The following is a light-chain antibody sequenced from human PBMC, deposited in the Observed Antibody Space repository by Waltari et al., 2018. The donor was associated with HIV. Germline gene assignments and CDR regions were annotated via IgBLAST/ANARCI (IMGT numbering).Light chain of an antibody. CDR2: YDS. Sequence: SYVLTQPPSVSVAPGTTARITCGGNNTGSKSMHWYQQKPGQAPVLVIYYDSDRPSGIPERFSGSNSGNTATLTISRVEAGDEADYYCQVWDSSSDHPNWVFGGGTKLTVL. J-gene: IGLJ3*02. CDR1: NTGSKS. CDR3: QVWDSSSDHPNWV. V-gene: IGLV3-21*04.